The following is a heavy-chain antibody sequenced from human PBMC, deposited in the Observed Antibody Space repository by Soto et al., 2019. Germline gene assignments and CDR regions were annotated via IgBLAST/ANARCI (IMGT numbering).Heavy chain of an antibody. Sequence: PGGSLRLSCTASGFTFGGYSMSWVRLAPGRGLEWVGSIRSKAYGRTTEVAASVRGRFTISRDDSKSIAYLQMNSLNTEDTGVYYCATDLKRGYDFWSGREPDAYDIWGQGTMVTVSS. CDR3: ATDLKRGYDFWSGREPDAYDI. V-gene: IGHV3-49*04. CDR1: GFTFGGYS. J-gene: IGHJ3*02. D-gene: IGHD3-3*01. CDR2: IRSKAYGRTT.